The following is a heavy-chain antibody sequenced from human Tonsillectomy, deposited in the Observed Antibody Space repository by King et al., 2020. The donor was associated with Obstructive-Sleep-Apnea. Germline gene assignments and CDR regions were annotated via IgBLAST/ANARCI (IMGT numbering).Heavy chain of an antibody. V-gene: IGHV4-59*01. D-gene: IGHD3-10*01. CDR3: ARVGHHNWFDP. J-gene: IGHJ5*02. CDR2: IHYSGIT. Sequence: VQLQESGPGLVKPSETLSLTCTVSGGSLSNSYWSWIRPSPGKGLEWIGFIHYSGITNYNPSLKSRVTISMQRSKNQFSLNLRSVIAADTAFYYCARVGHHNWFDPWGQGTLVTVSS. CDR1: GGSLSNSY.